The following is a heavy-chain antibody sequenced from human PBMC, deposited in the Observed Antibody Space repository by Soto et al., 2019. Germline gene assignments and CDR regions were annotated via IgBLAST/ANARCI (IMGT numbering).Heavy chain of an antibody. V-gene: IGHV3-23*01. Sequence: EVQLLESGGGLVQPGGSLRLSCAASGFTFSNYAVTWVGQPPGKGLEWVSTISVSGGSTYYADSVKGRFTISRDNSKNTLYLQMNSLRAEDTAVYYCAKDQGSSWYEIDYWGQGTLVTVSS. CDR3: AKDQGSSWYEIDY. J-gene: IGHJ4*02. CDR2: ISVSGGST. D-gene: IGHD6-13*01. CDR1: GFTFSNYA.